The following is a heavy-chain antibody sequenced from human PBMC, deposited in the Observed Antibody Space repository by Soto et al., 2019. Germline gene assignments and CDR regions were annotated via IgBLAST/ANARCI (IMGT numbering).Heavy chain of an antibody. D-gene: IGHD3-10*01. CDR2: IIPHTGVT. Sequence: ASVKVSCKTFGYKFIGFYLHWVRQAPGQGPEWMGCIIPHTGVTSYAQKFEGRVTLTRDTPINTVYMELRRLRSADTARYYCARSWTDYGGNLDLWGQGTLVTVSS. J-gene: IGHJ5*02. CDR3: ARSWTDYGGNLDL. V-gene: IGHV1-2*02. CDR1: GYKFIGFY.